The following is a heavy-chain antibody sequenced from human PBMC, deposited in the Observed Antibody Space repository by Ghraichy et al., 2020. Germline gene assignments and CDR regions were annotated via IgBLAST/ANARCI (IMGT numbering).Heavy chain of an antibody. D-gene: IGHD1-26*01. CDR3: AKSLKVGATYSVSDY. Sequence: GGSLRLSCAASGFTFSYAMSWVRQAPGKGLEWVSAITGSGGTTYYADSVKGRFTISRDNSKNTLYLQMNTLRAEDTAVYYCAKSLKVGATYSVSDYWGQGTLVTVPS. J-gene: IGHJ4*02. V-gene: IGHV3-23*01. CDR1: GFTFSYA. CDR2: ITGSGGTT.